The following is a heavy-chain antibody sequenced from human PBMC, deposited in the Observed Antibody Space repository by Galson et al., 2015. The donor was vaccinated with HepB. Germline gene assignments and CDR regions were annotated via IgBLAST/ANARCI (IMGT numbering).Heavy chain of an antibody. Sequence: SLRLSCAASGFDFDDFAMHWVRQAPGKGLEWVSGITWNSGRIGYADSVKGRFTISRDNAKNSLYLQMNSLRADDTAFYYCAKGKTEYCSGFSCYPLDRWGQGTLVTVSS. V-gene: IGHV3-9*01. CDR3: AKGKTEYCSGFSCYPLDR. J-gene: IGHJ5*02. D-gene: IGHD2-15*01. CDR2: ITWNSGRI. CDR1: GFDFDDFA.